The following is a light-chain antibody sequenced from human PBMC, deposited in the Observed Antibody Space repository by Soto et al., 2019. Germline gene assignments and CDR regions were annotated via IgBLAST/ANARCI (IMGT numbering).Light chain of an antibody. CDR3: QQLHDWQIT. CDR2: GAS. CDR1: NVVSSW. Sequence: SPTTLFAPGGNRVTIPCPASNVVSSWVAWYQQKPGKVPRLLIYGASTMPSGVPARFSGSGSGTDCTLTISSLQSDDVAIDYGQQLHDWQITVGQGTRLEIK. V-gene: IGKV1-27*01. J-gene: IGKJ5*01.